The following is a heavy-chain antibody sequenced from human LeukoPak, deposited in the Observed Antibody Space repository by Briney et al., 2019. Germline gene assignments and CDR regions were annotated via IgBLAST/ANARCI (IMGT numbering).Heavy chain of an antibody. V-gene: IGHV3-23*01. D-gene: IGHD6-19*01. Sequence: GGSLRLSCAASGFTFSSYAMSWVRHAPGKGLEWVSAISGSGGSTYYADSVKGRFTISRDNSKNTLYLQMNSLRAEDTAVYYCAKDSSGRQPSTDFDYWGQGTLATVSS. J-gene: IGHJ4*02. CDR2: ISGSGGST. CDR3: AKDSSGRQPSTDFDY. CDR1: GFTFSSYA.